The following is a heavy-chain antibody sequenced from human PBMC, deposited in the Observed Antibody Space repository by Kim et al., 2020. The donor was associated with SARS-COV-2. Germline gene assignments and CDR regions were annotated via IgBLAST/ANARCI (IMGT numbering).Heavy chain of an antibody. D-gene: IGHD2-21*01. Sequence: SETLSLTCAVSGGSLRGYYWSWIRQPPGKGLEWIGEINHSGVTDYSPSLKNRLTLSLDTSRNQFSLKLSSVTAADTAVYYCARGGEHIVVVRPTNWFDP. CDR2: INHSGVT. J-gene: IGHJ5*02. CDR3: ARGGEHIVVVRPTNWFDP. V-gene: IGHV4-34*01. CDR1: GGSLRGYY.